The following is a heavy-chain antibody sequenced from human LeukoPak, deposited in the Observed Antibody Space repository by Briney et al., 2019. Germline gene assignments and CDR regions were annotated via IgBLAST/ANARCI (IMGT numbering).Heavy chain of an antibody. CDR3: ARETHSTYDSSGYYLYYFDY. D-gene: IGHD3-22*01. Sequence: SETLSLTCSVYGGSFSGYYWSWIRQPPGKGLEWIGEINHSGSTNYNPSLKSRVTISVDTSKNQFSLKLNSVTAADTAVYYCARETHSTYDSSGYYLYYFDYWGQGTLVTVSS. CDR1: GGSFSGYY. V-gene: IGHV4-34*01. J-gene: IGHJ4*02. CDR2: INHSGST.